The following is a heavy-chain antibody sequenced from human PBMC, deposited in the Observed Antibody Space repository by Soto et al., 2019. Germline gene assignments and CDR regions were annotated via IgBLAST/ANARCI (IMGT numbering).Heavy chain of an antibody. Sequence: ESGGGVVQPGTSLRLSCAASGFTFSIYGMHWVRQAPGKGLEWVAVIWHDGSNKYYADSVKGRFTISRDNSKNTLYLQMNSLRAEDTAVYYCARELDIAAAGNRNWFDPWGQGTLVTVSS. CDR1: GFTFSIYG. CDR3: ARELDIAAAGNRNWFDP. V-gene: IGHV3-33*01. CDR2: IWHDGSNK. D-gene: IGHD6-13*01. J-gene: IGHJ5*02.